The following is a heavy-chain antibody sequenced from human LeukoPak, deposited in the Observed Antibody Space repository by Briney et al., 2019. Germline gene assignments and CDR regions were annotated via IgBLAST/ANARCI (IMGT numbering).Heavy chain of an antibody. V-gene: IGHV4-39*07. CDR1: GGSISSTGSF. CDR3: WLEKVVAAYFDS. J-gene: IGHJ4*02. CDR2: TYSGGIT. D-gene: IGHD2-15*01. Sequence: TSETLSLTCTVSGGSISSTGSFWGWIRQPPGKGLEWIGSTYSGGITYYNPSLKSRVTISEDTSKNQFSLKMTSMTAADTAIYYCWLEKVVAAYFDSWGQGTLVTVSS.